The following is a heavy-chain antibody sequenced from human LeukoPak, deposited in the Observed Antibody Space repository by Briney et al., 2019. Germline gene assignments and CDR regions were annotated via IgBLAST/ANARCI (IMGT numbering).Heavy chain of an antibody. CDR1: GFTFSSYG. CDR2: IWYDGRTK. Sequence: GGSLRLSCAASGFTFSSYGMHWVRQAPGKGLEWVAVIWYDGRTKYYADSVKGRFTISRDNSKNTLYLQMNSLRVEDTAVYYCAREPAVATPLENWGQGTLVTVSS. J-gene: IGHJ4*02. CDR3: AREPAVATPLEN. D-gene: IGHD5-12*01. V-gene: IGHV3-33*01.